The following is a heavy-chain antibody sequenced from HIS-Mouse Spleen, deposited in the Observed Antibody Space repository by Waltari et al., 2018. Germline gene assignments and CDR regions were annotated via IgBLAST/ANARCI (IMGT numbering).Heavy chain of an antibody. J-gene: IGHJ2*01. CDR1: CCSISSSSSY. D-gene: IGHD6-13*01. CDR2: IYYGGST. V-gene: IGHV4-39*07. Sequence: QLQLQESGPGLVKPSETLSLTCTVSCCSISSSSSYCGWLRQPPGKGLEWIGSIYYGGSTYYNPSLKSRVTISVDTSKNQFSLKLSSVTAADTAVYYCAREIPYSSSWYDWYFDLWGRGTLVTVSS. CDR3: AREIPYSSSWYDWYFDL.